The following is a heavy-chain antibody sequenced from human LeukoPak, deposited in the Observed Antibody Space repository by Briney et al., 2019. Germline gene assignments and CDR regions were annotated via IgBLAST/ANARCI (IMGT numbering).Heavy chain of an antibody. CDR3: AKDRAVVGAYYFDY. V-gene: IGHV3-30-3*01. Sequence: GGSLRLSCAASGFTFSSYAMHWVRQAPGKGLEWVAVISYDGSNKYYADSVKGRFTISRDNSKNTLYLQMNSLRAEDTAVYYCAKDRAVVGAYYFDYWGQGTLVTVSS. CDR2: ISYDGSNK. CDR1: GFTFSSYA. J-gene: IGHJ4*02. D-gene: IGHD1-26*01.